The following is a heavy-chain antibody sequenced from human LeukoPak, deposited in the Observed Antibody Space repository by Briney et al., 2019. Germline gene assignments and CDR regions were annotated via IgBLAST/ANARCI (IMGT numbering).Heavy chain of an antibody. CDR3: ATSPYYDILTGYPPLDY. CDR2: FDPEDGET. J-gene: IGHJ4*02. Sequence: ASVKVSCKVSGYTLTELSMHWVRQAPGKGLEWMGGFDPEDGETIYAQKFQGRVTMTEDTSTDTAYMELSSLRSEDTAVYYCATSPYYDILTGYPPLDYWGQGTLVTVSP. CDR1: GYTLTELS. V-gene: IGHV1-24*01. D-gene: IGHD3-9*01.